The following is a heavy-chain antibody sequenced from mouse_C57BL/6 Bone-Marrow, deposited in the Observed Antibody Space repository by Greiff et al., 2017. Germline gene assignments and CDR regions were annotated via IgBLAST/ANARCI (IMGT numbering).Heavy chain of an antibody. Sequence: EVQLQQSGPELVKPGASVKISCKASGYTFTDYYMNWVKQSHGKSLEWIGDINPNNGGTSYNQKFKGKATLTVDKSSSTAYMELRSLTSEDSAVYYCARYPPYYSNYQYYFDYWGQGTTLTVSS. V-gene: IGHV1-26*01. J-gene: IGHJ2*01. D-gene: IGHD2-5*01. CDR2: INPNNGGT. CDR3: ARYPPYYSNYQYYFDY. CDR1: GYTFTDYY.